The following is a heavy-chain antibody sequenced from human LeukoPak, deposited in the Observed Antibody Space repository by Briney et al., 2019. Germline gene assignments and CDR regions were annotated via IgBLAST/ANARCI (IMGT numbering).Heavy chain of an antibody. V-gene: IGHV3-64D*06. CDR3: VNQISGWVY. D-gene: IGHD6-19*01. Sequence: GGSLRLSCSASGFTFSTLPMHWVRQAPGKGLEYVSGSSSNGGSTYYADSAKGRFIISRDNSENTLYLQMSSLRPEDTAVYYCVNQISGWVYWGQGTLVTVSS. J-gene: IGHJ4*02. CDR2: SSSNGGST. CDR1: GFTFSTLP.